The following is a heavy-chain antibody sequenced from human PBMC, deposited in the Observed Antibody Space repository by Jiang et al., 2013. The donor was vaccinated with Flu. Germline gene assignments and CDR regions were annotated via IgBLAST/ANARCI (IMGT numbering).Heavy chain of an antibody. J-gene: IGHJ4*02. CDR3: ATNTFYDSSTYFPFFDT. CDR2: IFPLDSDT. V-gene: IGHV5-51*01. Sequence: QLVESGAEVKKPGESQRISCQGSGYNFARFWIGWARQVPGKGLEWMGMIFPLDSDTRYSPSFQGQVTISVDKSINTAYLQWNSLKASDTAIYYCATNTFYDSSTYFPFFDTWGQGTQVTVSS. CDR1: GYNFARFW. D-gene: IGHD3-22*01.